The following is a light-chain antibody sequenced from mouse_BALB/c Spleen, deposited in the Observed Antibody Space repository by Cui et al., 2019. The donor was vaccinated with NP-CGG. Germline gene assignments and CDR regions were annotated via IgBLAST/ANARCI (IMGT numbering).Light chain of an antibody. CDR3: ALWYSNHWV. V-gene: IGLV1*01. CDR2: GTN. Sequence: AVLTQESALTTSPGETVTLTCRSSTGAVTSSNYANWVQEEPDHLFTGLIGGTNNRAPGVPARFSGSLIGDKAALTITGAQTEDEAVYFCALWYSNHWVFGGGTKLTVL. CDR1: TGAVTSSNY. J-gene: IGLJ1*01.